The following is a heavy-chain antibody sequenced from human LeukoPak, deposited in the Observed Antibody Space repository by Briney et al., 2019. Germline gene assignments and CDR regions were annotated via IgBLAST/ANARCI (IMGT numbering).Heavy chain of an antibody. CDR2: ISPSGDIT. J-gene: IGHJ4*02. Sequence: GGSLRLSCAASGFIFSSHGMNWVRQAPGKGLEWVSGISPSGDITYYADSVKGRFTISRDNSKNTLYLQMSSLRVEDTAFYYCTKQVSGQWLTPSSDWGQGTLVTVSS. CDR3: TKQVSGQWLTPSSD. CDR1: GFIFSSHG. V-gene: IGHV3-23*01. D-gene: IGHD6-19*01.